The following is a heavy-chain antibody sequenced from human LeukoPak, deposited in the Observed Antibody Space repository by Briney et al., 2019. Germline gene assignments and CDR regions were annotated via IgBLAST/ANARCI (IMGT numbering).Heavy chain of an antibody. CDR3: ARIWYSSGWPDY. D-gene: IGHD6-19*01. CDR1: GGSFSGYY. CDR2: INHSGST. V-gene: IGHV4-34*01. Sequence: PSETLSLTCAVYGGSFSGYYWSWIRQPPGKGLEWIGEINHSGSTNYNPSLKSRVTISVDTSKNQFSLKLSSVTAADTAVYYCARIWYSSGWPDYWGQGTLVTVSS. J-gene: IGHJ4*02.